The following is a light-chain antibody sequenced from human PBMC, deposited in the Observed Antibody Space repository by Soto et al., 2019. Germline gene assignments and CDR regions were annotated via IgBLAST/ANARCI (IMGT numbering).Light chain of an antibody. CDR1: QSVSSSY. V-gene: IGKV3D-20*02. J-gene: IGKJ4*01. CDR3: QQRVKWLT. CDR2: DAS. Sequence: EIVLSQSPGTLSLSPGERATLSCRASQSVSSSYLAWYQQKPGQAPRLLIYDASNRATGIPARFSGSGSGTDFTLTISSLEPEDLAVYYCQQRVKWLTFGGGTKVDIK.